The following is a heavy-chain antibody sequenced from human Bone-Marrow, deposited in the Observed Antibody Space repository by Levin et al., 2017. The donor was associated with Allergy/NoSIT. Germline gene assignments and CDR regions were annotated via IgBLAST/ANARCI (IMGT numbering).Heavy chain of an antibody. CDR1: GYSFIGYY. Sequence: ASVKVSCKASGYSFIGYYLNWVRQAPGQGLEWMGWITPRDGATDYAKRFQDRVTMTWDTSINTVYLELRRLTSDDTAVYYCAGEWGSGGDLDNWGQGSLVIVSS. V-gene: IGHV1-2*02. CDR3: AGEWGSGGDLDN. J-gene: IGHJ4*02. D-gene: IGHD2-21*02. CDR2: ITPRDGAT.